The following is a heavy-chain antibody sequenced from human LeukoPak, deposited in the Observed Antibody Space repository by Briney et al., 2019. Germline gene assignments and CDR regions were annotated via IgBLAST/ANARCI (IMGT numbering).Heavy chain of an antibody. D-gene: IGHD2-21*02. V-gene: IGHV1-2*02. CDR2: INPNSGGT. J-gene: IGHJ4*01. Sequence: ASVKVSCKASGYTFTGYYLLWVRQAPGQGPEWMGWINPNSGGTNYAQKFQGRVTMTRDTSSSTAYMELSRLRSDDTAVYYCAGGFDEYCGGDCYLWYFDYWGQETWSPSPQ. CDR1: GYTFTGYY. CDR3: AGGFDEYCGGDCYLWYFDY.